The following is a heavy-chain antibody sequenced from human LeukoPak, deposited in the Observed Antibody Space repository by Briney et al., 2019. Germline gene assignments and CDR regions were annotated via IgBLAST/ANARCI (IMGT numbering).Heavy chain of an antibody. V-gene: IGHV4-61*10. J-gene: IGHJ5*02. CDR2: INHSGST. CDR3: ARHSGGTYYVSLDP. D-gene: IGHD1-26*01. Sequence: PSETLSLTCTVSGGSISSGSYYWSWIRQPAGKGLEWIGEINHSGSTNQNPSLKSRVTISVDTSKNQFSLKLSSVTAADTAVYYCARHSGGTYYVSLDPWGQGTLVTVSS. CDR1: GGSISSGSYY.